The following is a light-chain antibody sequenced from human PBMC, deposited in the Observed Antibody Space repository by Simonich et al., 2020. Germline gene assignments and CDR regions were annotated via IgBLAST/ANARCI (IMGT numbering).Light chain of an antibody. CDR3: CSYAGSLRV. V-gene: IGLV2-11*01. CDR1: SSDVGGYNY. Sequence: QSALTQPSSVSGSPGQSITISCTGTSSDVGGYNYVSWYQQHPGKAPKLMIYDVSKRPSGVPGRFSGSKSGNTASLTISGLQAEDEADYYCCSYAGSLRVFGGGTKLTVL. J-gene: IGLJ3*02. CDR2: DVS.